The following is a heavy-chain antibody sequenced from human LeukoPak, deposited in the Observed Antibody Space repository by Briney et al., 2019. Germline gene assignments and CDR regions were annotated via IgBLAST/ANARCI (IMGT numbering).Heavy chain of an antibody. Sequence: GGSLRLSCAASGFTFSSYSMNWVRQAPGKGLEWVSSISSSSSYIYYADSVKGRFTISRDNAKNSLYLQMNSLRAEDTAVYYCAKDQGDGGDWFDPWGQGTLVTVSS. J-gene: IGHJ5*02. V-gene: IGHV3-21*04. D-gene: IGHD2-21*01. CDR3: AKDQGDGGDWFDP. CDR2: ISSSSSYI. CDR1: GFTFSSYS.